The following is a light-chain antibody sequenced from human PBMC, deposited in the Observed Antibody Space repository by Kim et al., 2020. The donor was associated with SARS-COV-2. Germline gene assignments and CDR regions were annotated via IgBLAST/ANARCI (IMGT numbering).Light chain of an antibody. CDR2: GAS. Sequence: DIQMTQSPFSLSASVGDRVIITCRSSQDIRNDLGWYQQNLGGAPKRLIYGASSLQSGVPSRFSGSGSGTEFTLTISSLQPEDFATYFCLQHNTYPITFGQGTRLEIK. J-gene: IGKJ5*01. CDR1: QDIRND. CDR3: LQHNTYPIT. V-gene: IGKV1-17*01.